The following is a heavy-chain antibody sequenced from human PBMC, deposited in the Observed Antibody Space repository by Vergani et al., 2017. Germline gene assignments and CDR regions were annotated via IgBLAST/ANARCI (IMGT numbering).Heavy chain of an antibody. Sequence: QVQLVQSGAEVKKPGSSVKVSCKASGYTFTSYGISWVRQAPGQGLEWMGWISAYNGNTNYAQKLQGRVTMTRNTSISTAYMELSSLRSDDTAVYYCARGYYSNYIGWFDPWGQGTLVIVSS. CDR2: ISAYNGNT. J-gene: IGHJ5*02. D-gene: IGHD4-11*01. V-gene: IGHV1-18*01. CDR1: GYTFTSYG. CDR3: ARGYYSNYIGWFDP.